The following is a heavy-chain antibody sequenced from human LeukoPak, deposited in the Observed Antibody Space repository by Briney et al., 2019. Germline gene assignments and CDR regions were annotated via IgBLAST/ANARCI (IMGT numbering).Heavy chain of an antibody. Sequence: GGSLRLSCAVSGFTFNTYWMSWVRQAPGKGLEWVANTKHDGGEKYFVDSVKGRFTISRDNAKNSLYLHMNSLRAEDTAVYYCARDWSADVTYYGADVWGQGTTVTVSS. V-gene: IGHV3-7*01. CDR3: ARDWSADVTYYGADV. CDR1: GFTFNTYW. D-gene: IGHD6-13*01. J-gene: IGHJ6*02. CDR2: TKHDGGEK.